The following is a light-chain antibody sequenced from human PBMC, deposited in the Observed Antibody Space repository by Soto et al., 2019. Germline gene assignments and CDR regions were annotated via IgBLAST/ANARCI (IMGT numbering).Light chain of an antibody. V-gene: IGKV3-20*01. CDR2: RAS. Sequence: EIVVTQSPATLSVSPGERATLSCRASQSVSSSYLAWYQQKPGQAPKVLIYRASSRATGIPDRFSGGGSGTDFTLTISRLEPEDFAVYYCQQYGSSPRTFGRGTKVDIK. J-gene: IGKJ4*01. CDR1: QSVSSSY. CDR3: QQYGSSPRT.